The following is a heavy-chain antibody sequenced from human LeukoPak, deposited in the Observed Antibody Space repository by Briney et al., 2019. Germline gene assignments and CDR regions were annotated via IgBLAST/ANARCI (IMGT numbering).Heavy chain of an antibody. V-gene: IGHV3-23*01. CDR3: AKEPLWFGEPDY. Sequence: QPGGSLRLSCAASGFTFSSYAMTWVRQAPRKGLEWVSAISDSGGSTYYADSVKGRFTISRDNSKNTLYLQMNSLRAEDTAVYYCAKEPLWFGEPDYWGQGTLVTVSS. CDR2: ISDSGGST. J-gene: IGHJ4*02. CDR1: GFTFSSYA. D-gene: IGHD3-10*01.